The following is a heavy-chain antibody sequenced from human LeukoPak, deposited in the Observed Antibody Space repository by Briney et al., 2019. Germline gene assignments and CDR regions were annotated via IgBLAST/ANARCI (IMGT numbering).Heavy chain of an antibody. CDR3: ARGGPVVVPATDY. D-gene: IGHD2-2*01. J-gene: IGHJ4*02. V-gene: IGHV3-21*01. CDR1: GFTFSSYS. CDR2: ISSSYI. Sequence: GGSLRLSCAASGFTFSSYSMNWVRQAPGKGLEWVSSISSSYIYYADSVKGRFTISRDNAKNSLYLQMNSLRAEDTALYYCARGGPVVVPATDYWGQGTLVTVSS.